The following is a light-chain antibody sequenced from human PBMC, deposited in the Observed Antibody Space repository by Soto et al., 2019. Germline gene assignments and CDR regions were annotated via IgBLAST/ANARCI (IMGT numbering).Light chain of an antibody. CDR1: SSDIGGHNF. J-gene: IGLJ2*01. Sequence: QSALTQPAAVSGSPGQSITISCTGTSSDIGGHNFVSWYQHHPGKAPKLLIYEVSYRASGVSNRFTGSKSANTASLTISGLQAEDEADYSCSSYTTSSYVVFGGGTNVTVL. CDR3: SSYTTSSYVV. CDR2: EVS. V-gene: IGLV2-14*01.